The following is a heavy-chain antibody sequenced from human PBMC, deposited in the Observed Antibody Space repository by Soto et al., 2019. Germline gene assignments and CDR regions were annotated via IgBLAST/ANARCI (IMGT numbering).Heavy chain of an antibody. V-gene: IGHV4-59*01. CDR2: IYYSGST. Sequence: SETLSLTCTVSGGSISSYYWSWIRQPPGKGLEWIGYIYYSGSTNYNPSLKSRVTISVDTSKNQFSLKLSSVTAADTAVYYCARTLAMVRGVIITEEDVFDYWGQGTLVTVSS. CDR1: GGSISSYY. D-gene: IGHD3-10*01. CDR3: ARTLAMVRGVIITEEDVFDY. J-gene: IGHJ4*02.